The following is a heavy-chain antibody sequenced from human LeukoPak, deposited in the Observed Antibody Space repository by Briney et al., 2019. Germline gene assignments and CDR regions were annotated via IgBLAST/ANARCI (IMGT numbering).Heavy chain of an antibody. V-gene: IGHV3-21*01. J-gene: IGHJ3*02. CDR1: GFTFSSYS. Sequence: PGGSLRLSCAASGFTFSSYSMNWVRQAPGKGLEWVSSIRNSSSSYIYYADSVKGRFTISRDNAKNSLYLQMNSLRAEDTAVYYCASGYCSSTSCQYSAFDIWGQGTMVTVSS. CDR3: ASGYCSSTSCQYSAFDI. CDR2: IRNSSSSYI. D-gene: IGHD2-2*03.